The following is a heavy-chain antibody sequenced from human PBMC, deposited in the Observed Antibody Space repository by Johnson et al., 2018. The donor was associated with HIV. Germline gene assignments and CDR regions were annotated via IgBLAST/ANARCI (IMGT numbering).Heavy chain of an antibody. CDR1: GFTVSSNY. V-gene: IGHV3-11*04. Sequence: QVQLVESGGGLIQPGGSLRLSCAASGFTVSSNYMSWVRQAPGKGLEWVSVIGGSGSPIYYADSVKGRFTISRDNAKNSLYLQMNSLRAEDTAVYYCASEAGTGAFDIWGQGTMVTVSS. D-gene: IGHD6-19*01. CDR2: IGGSGSPI. J-gene: IGHJ3*02. CDR3: ASEAGTGAFDI.